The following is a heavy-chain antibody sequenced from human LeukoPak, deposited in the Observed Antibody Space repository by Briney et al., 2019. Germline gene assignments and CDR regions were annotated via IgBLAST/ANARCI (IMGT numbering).Heavy chain of an antibody. Sequence: PGGSLRLSCAASGFTFSSYGMHWVRQAPGKGLEWVAVISYDGGNKYYADSVKGRFTISRDNSKNTLYLQMNSLRAEDTAVYYCAKGSYSSGWFPVGYFDYWGQGTLVTVSS. CDR3: AKGSYSSGWFPVGYFDY. J-gene: IGHJ4*02. D-gene: IGHD6-19*01. V-gene: IGHV3-30*18. CDR1: GFTFSSYG. CDR2: ISYDGGNK.